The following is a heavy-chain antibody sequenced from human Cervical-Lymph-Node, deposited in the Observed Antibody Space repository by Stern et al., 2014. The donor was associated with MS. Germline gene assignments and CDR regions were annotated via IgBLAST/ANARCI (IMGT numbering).Heavy chain of an antibody. D-gene: IGHD3-22*01. CDR1: GGSFSGYY. Sequence: QVQLQQWGAGLLKPSETLSLTCGVYGGSFSGYYWSWIRQAPGKGLECIGEINHNGNTNFNPSLKSRVTISVDTSKKQFSLKLSSVTAADTAVYYCARNRRYYDSSGYYTFDFWGQGTLVTVSS. V-gene: IGHV4-34*01. J-gene: IGHJ4*02. CDR2: INHNGNT. CDR3: ARNRRYYDSSGYYTFDF.